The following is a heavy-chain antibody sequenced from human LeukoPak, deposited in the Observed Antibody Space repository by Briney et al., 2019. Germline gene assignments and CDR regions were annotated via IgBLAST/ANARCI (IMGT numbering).Heavy chain of an antibody. J-gene: IGHJ5*02. D-gene: IGHD3-10*01. V-gene: IGHV1-8*01. Sequence: GASVKVSCKASGFTFTSYDINWVRQAGGQGLEWMGWMNPNNGNTGYAQKFQGRVTMTRDTSISTAYMELRGLRSEDTAVYYCVRDGEGVAISVNYWFDPWGQGTPVTVSS. CDR1: GFTFTSYD. CDR2: MNPNNGNT. CDR3: VRDGEGVAISVNYWFDP.